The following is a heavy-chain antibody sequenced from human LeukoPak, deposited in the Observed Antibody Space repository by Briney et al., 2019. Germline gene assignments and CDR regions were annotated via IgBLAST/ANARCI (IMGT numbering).Heavy chain of an antibody. J-gene: IGHJ4*02. CDR1: GYSFSTNM. CDR3: MSAHGY. V-gene: IGHV3-7*01. CDR2: ILPGGKES. Sequence: GGSLRLSCVVSGYSFSTNMMTWVRQAPGKGLEWVATILPGGKESYRVDSVKGRFTISRDNAKNSLFLQMNSLGVDDTAVYYCMSAHGYWGQGTLVTVSS.